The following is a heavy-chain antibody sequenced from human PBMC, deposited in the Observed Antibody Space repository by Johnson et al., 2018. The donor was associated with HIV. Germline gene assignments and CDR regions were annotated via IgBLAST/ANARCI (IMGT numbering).Heavy chain of an antibody. CDR3: ASFLVVVAATGAFDI. Sequence: QVQLVESGGGVVQPGRSLRLSCAASGFTFSSYAMHWVRQDPGQGLEWVAVISYDGSNKYYADSVKGRFTISRDNSKNTLYLQMNSLRAEDTAVYYCASFLVVVAATGAFDIWGQGTMVTVSS. J-gene: IGHJ3*02. D-gene: IGHD2-15*01. CDR2: ISYDGSNK. V-gene: IGHV3-30*04. CDR1: GFTFSSYA.